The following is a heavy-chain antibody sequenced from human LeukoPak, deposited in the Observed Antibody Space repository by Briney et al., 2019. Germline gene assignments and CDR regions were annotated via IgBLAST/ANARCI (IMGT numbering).Heavy chain of an antibody. J-gene: IGHJ4*02. V-gene: IGHV1-2*02. D-gene: IGHD2-21*02. Sequence: ASVKVSCKASGYTFTGYCMHWVRQAPGQGLEWMGWINPNSGGTNYAQKFQGRVTMTRDTSISTAYMELSRLRSDDTAVYYCARAAHIVVVTANPGLGYWGQGTLVTVSS. CDR3: ARAAHIVVVTANPGLGY. CDR2: INPNSGGT. CDR1: GYTFTGYC.